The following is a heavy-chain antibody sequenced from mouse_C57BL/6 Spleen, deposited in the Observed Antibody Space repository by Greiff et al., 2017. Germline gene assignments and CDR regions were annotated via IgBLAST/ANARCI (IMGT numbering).Heavy chain of an antibody. D-gene: IGHD1-1*01. Sequence: EVMLVESGGGLVKPGGSLKLSCAASGFTFSDYGMHWVRQAPEKGLEWVAYISSGSSTIYYPDTVKGRFTISRDNAKNTLFLQMTRLRSEDAAMYYCATTTVVALYYYAMDDWGQGTSVTVSS. CDR1: GFTFSDYG. CDR3: ATTTVVALYYYAMDD. J-gene: IGHJ4*01. V-gene: IGHV5-17*01. CDR2: ISSGSSTI.